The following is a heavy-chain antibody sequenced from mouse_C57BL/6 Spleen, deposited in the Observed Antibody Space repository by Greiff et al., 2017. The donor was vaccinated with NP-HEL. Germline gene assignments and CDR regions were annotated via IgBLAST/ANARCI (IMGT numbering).Heavy chain of an antibody. Sequence: VHVKQSGAELVRPGASVKLSCTASGFNIKDDYMHWVKQRPEQGLEWIGWIDPENGDTEYASKFQGKATITADTSSNTAYLQLSSLTSEDTAVYYCTGDGFAYWGQGTLVTVSA. CDR2: IDPENGDT. V-gene: IGHV14-4*01. D-gene: IGHD2-3*01. CDR3: TGDGFAY. J-gene: IGHJ3*01. CDR1: GFNIKDDY.